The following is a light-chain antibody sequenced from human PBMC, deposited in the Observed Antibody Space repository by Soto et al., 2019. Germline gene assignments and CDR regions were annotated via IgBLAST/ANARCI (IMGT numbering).Light chain of an antibody. J-gene: IGLJ1*01. Sequence: QFALTQPASMSWTPGESITISCTGTGSDVRGNKYVSWYQHYPGKAPKLIISDVSNRPSGISNRFSGSKSGDTASLTISGLQAEDEADYYCSAFTGTTYAFGTGTKVTVL. CDR1: GSDVRGNKY. CDR3: SAFTGTTYA. V-gene: IGLV2-14*03. CDR2: DVS.